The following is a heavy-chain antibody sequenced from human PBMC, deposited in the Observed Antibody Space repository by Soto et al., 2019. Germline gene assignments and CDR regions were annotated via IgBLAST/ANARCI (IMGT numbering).Heavy chain of an antibody. CDR1: GGTFNTYA. CDR3: AREVQVYTPAFVY. Sequence: QVQLVQSGAEMKKPGSSVKVSCQSSGGTFNTYAMNWVRQAPGQGPEWMGDISPMFGAANYAPKFQGRVTITADESTGPSYMQLSSLTSEDTALYFCAREVQVYTPAFVYWGQGTLVTVSS. CDR2: ISPMFGAA. V-gene: IGHV1-69*19. J-gene: IGHJ4*02.